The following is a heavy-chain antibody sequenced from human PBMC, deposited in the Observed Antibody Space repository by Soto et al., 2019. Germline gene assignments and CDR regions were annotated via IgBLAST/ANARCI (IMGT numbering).Heavy chain of an antibody. D-gene: IGHD5-18*01. CDR2: ISSSSSYT. J-gene: IGHJ4*02. CDR3: ARAPARSSSYSYGYAYYFDY. CDR1: GFTFSDYY. Sequence: GSLRLSCAASGFTFSDYYMSWIRQAPGKGLEWVSYISSSSSYTNYADSVKGRFTISRDNAKNSLYLQMNSLRAEDTAVYYCARAPARSSSYSYGYAYYFDYWGQGTLVTVSS. V-gene: IGHV3-11*06.